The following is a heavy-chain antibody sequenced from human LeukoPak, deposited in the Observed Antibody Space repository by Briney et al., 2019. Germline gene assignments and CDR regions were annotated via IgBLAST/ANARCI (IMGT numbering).Heavy chain of an antibody. CDR1: GFTFDDYA. J-gene: IGHJ3*02. Sequence: PGRSLRLSCAASGFTFDDYAMHWVRQAPGKGLEWVSGISWNSGSIGYADSVKGRFTISRDNAKNSLYLQMNSLRAEDTAVYYCAKKRWLGAFDIWGRGTMVTVSS. V-gene: IGHV3-9*01. D-gene: IGHD3-22*01. CDR2: ISWNSGSI. CDR3: AKKRWLGAFDI.